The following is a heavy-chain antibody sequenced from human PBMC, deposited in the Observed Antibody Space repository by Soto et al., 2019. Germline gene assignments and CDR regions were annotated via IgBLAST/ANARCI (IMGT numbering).Heavy chain of an antibody. Sequence: EVQLVESGGGLVQPGGSLRLSCAASGFTFNTYWMSWVRQAPGKGLEWVANIKQDGSEKYYGDSVKGRFTISRDNAKSSLYLQMNSLRAEDTAVYYCARSRTDYWGQGTLVTVSS. D-gene: IGHD2-2*01. CDR1: GFTFNTYW. CDR3: ARSRTDY. V-gene: IGHV3-7*01. CDR2: IKQDGSEK. J-gene: IGHJ4*02.